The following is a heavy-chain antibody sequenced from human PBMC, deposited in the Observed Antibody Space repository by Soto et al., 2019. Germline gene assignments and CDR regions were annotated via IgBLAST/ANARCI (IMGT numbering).Heavy chain of an antibody. CDR2: INPNSGGT. CDR3: ARGGVVVVAATDY. CDR1: GYTFTGYY. J-gene: IGHJ4*02. V-gene: IGHV1-2*02. Sequence: SVKVSCKASGYTFTGYYMHWVRQAPGQGLEWMGWINPNSGGTNYAQKFQGRVTMTRDTSISTAYMELSRLRSDDTAVYYCARGGVVVVAATDYWGQGTLVTVSS. D-gene: IGHD2-15*01.